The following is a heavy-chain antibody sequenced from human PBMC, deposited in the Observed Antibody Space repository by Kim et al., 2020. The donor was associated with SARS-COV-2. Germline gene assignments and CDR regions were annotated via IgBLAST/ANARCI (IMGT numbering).Heavy chain of an antibody. Sequence: SETLSLTCAVSGGSISSLSWWSWVRQAPGKGLEWIGEISHRGSPNYHPSLKSRMTISIDSSKNQFSLKLTSVTAADTAIYFYAGFSADMMSMMWGRGGWFDPWGQGTLVTVSS. D-gene: IGHD3-16*01. J-gene: IGHJ5*02. CDR1: GGSISSLSW. CDR2: ISHRGSP. CDR3: AGFSADMMSMMWGRGGWFDP. V-gene: IGHV4-4*02.